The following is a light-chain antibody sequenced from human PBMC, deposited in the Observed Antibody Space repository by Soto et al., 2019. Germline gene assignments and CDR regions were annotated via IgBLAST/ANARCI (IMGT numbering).Light chain of an antibody. Sequence: DIQLTQSPSFLSASVGDRVTITCRASQGISSFLAWYQQKPGKAPTLLIYAASTLQSGVPSRFSGSGSGTEFTLTISSLQPADFATYSCQQLNIYPYTFGQGTKLEIK. CDR2: AAS. J-gene: IGKJ2*01. V-gene: IGKV1-9*01. CDR1: QGISSF. CDR3: QQLNIYPYT.